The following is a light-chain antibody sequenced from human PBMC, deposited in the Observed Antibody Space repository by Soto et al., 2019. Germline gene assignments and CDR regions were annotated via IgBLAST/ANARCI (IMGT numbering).Light chain of an antibody. V-gene: IGKV3-20*01. J-gene: IGKJ3*01. CDR1: QSVSSSY. CDR2: GAT. Sequence: EIVLTPSPGTLSLSPGERATLSCRASQSVSSSYLAWYQQKPGQAPRLLIYGATSRASGIPDRFSGSGSGTDFTLTISRLEPEDFAVYYCQQFGDSLTFGPGTKVDIK. CDR3: QQFGDSLT.